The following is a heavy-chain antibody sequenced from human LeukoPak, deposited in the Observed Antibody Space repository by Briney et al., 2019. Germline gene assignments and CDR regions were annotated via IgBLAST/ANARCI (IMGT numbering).Heavy chain of an antibody. Sequence: GGSLRLSCAASGFTFSSYSMNWVRQAPGKGLEWVSYISSSSSTIYYADSVKGQFTISRDNAKNSLYLQMNSLRAEDTAVYYCARGPNMVRGVPFDYWGQGTLVTVSS. CDR1: GFTFSSYS. J-gene: IGHJ4*02. V-gene: IGHV3-48*04. CDR3: ARGPNMVRGVPFDY. CDR2: ISSSSSTI. D-gene: IGHD3-10*01.